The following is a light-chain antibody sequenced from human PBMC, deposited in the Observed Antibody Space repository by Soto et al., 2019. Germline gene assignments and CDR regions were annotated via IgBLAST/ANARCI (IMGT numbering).Light chain of an antibody. J-gene: IGKJ1*01. CDR1: QTIMTY. CDR3: QQYNTFWT. V-gene: IGKV1-39*01. Sequence: DIQMTQSPSSLSASVGDEVTITFRASQTIMTYLNWYQLKPGKPPRLLIYAASSLQSGVPSRFSGSGSGTEFTLTISSLQPDDFATYYCQQYNTFWTFGPGTKVDI. CDR2: AAS.